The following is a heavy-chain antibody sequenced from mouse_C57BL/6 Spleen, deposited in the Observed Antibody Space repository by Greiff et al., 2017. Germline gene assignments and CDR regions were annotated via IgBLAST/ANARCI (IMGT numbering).Heavy chain of an antibody. CDR3: ARNKGLRLFAY. CDR1: GYTFTSYW. CDR2: IDPSDSYT. Sequence: QVQLQQPGAELVMPGASVKLSCKASGYTFTSYWMHWVKQRPGQGLEWIGEIDPSDSYTNYNQKFKGKSTLTVDKSSSTAYMQLSSLTSEDSAVYYCARNKGLRLFAYWGQGTLVTVSA. D-gene: IGHD2-4*01. V-gene: IGHV1-69*01. J-gene: IGHJ3*01.